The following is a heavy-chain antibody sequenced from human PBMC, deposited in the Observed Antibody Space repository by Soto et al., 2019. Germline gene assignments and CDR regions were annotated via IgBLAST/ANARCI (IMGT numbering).Heavy chain of an antibody. D-gene: IGHD3-3*01. Sequence: SETLSLTCTVSGGSISSGGYYWSWIRQHPGKGMEWIGYIYYSGSTYYNPSLKSRVTISVDTSKNQFSLKLSSVTAADTSVYYFARAPSKDYDFWSGYFDYWGQGTLVTVSS. V-gene: IGHV4-31*03. CDR1: GGSISSGGYY. J-gene: IGHJ4*02. CDR2: IYYSGST. CDR3: ARAPSKDYDFWSGYFDY.